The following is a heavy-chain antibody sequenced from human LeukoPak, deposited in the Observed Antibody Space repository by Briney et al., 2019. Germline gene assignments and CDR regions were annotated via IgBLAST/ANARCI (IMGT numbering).Heavy chain of an antibody. D-gene: IGHD6-13*01. J-gene: IGHJ4*02. CDR3: ARDRPGGSSLDY. CDR1: GGSISSGSYY. V-gene: IGHV4-61*01. CDR2: IYYSGST. Sequence: SETLSLTCTVSGGSISSGSYYWSWIRQPPGKGLEWIGYIYYSGSTNYNPSLKSRVTISVDTSKNQFSLKLSSVTAADTAVYYCARDRPGGSSLDYWGQGTLVTVSS.